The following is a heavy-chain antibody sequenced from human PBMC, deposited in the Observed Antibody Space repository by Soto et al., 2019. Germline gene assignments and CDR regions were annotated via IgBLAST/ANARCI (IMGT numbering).Heavy chain of an antibody. Sequence: QVHLVQSGAEVKKPGASVKVSCKCSGYTFTSYGTTWVRQAPGQGLEWMGWISAHNGNTNYAQKLQGRVTVTRDTATSTAYMELRRLRSDDTAVNYCARGRYGDYWGQGDLVSVSS. CDR2: ISAHNGNT. J-gene: IGHJ4*02. CDR1: GYTFTSYG. V-gene: IGHV1-18*01. D-gene: IGHD1-1*01. CDR3: ARGRYGDY.